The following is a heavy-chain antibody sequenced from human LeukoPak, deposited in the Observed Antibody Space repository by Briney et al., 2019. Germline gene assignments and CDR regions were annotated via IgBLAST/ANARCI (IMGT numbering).Heavy chain of an antibody. Sequence: ASVKVSCKAPGYTFTSYYMHWVRQAPGQGLEWMGIINPSGGSTSYAQKFQGRVTMTRDMSTSTVYMELSSLRSEDTAVYYCARDRRGYSGYDPYAYWGQGTLVTVSS. D-gene: IGHD5-12*01. CDR2: INPSGGST. CDR3: ARDRRGYSGYDPYAY. CDR1: GYTFTSYY. V-gene: IGHV1-46*01. J-gene: IGHJ4*02.